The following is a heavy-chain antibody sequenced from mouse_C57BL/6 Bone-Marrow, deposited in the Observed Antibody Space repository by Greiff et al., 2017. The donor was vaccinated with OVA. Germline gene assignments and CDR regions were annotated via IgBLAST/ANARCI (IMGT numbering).Heavy chain of an antibody. V-gene: IGHV1-55*01. CDR3: ARDPPLYDGYDY. CDR1: GYTFTSYW. CDR2: IYPGSGST. Sequence: QVQLQQSGAELVKPGASVKMSCKASGYTFTSYWITWVKQRPGQGLEWIGDIYPGSGSTNYNEKFKSKATLTVDTSSSTAYMQLSSLTSEDSAVYYCARDPPLYDGYDYWGQGTTLTVSS. D-gene: IGHD2-3*01. J-gene: IGHJ2*01.